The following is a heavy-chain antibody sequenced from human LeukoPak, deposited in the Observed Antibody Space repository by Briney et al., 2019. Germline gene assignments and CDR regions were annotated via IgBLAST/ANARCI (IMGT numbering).Heavy chain of an antibody. V-gene: IGHV1-18*01. CDR2: ISAYNGNT. J-gene: IGHJ4*02. Sequence: GASVKVSCKASGYTFTSYGISWVRQAPGQGLEWMGWISAYNGNTNYAQKLQGRVTMTTDTSTSTAYMELRSLRSDDTAVCYCARDPQIAPDCGGDCYPGDWGQGTLVTVSS. D-gene: IGHD2-21*02. CDR1: GYTFTSYG. CDR3: ARDPQIAPDCGGDCYPGD.